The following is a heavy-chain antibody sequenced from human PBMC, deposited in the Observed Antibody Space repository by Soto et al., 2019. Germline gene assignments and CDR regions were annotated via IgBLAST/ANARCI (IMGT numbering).Heavy chain of an antibody. V-gene: IGHV5-10-1*01. Sequence: GESMKISCTGFGYTFTTFWISWVRQMPGKGLEWMGRIDPGDTYATYSPAFQGHVTISADKATSTAYLQWSSLKASDTAMYFCARIYCTTTTCDSWFDPWGQGTLVTVSS. D-gene: IGHD2-2*01. CDR2: IDPGDTYA. J-gene: IGHJ5*02. CDR3: ARIYCTTTTCDSWFDP. CDR1: GYTFTTFW.